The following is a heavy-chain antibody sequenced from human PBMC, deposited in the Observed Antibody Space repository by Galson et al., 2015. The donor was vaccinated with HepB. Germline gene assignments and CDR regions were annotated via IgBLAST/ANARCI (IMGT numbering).Heavy chain of an antibody. J-gene: IGHJ3*02. CDR2: IWYDGSNK. Sequence: SLRLSCAASGFTFSSYGMHWVRQAPGKGLEWVAVIWYDGSNKYYADSVKGRFTISRDNSKNTLYLQMNSLRAEGTAVYYCARDMEWELEGTDAFDIWGQGTMVTVSS. CDR3: ARDMEWELEGTDAFDI. D-gene: IGHD1-26*01. CDR1: GFTFSSYG. V-gene: IGHV3-33*01.